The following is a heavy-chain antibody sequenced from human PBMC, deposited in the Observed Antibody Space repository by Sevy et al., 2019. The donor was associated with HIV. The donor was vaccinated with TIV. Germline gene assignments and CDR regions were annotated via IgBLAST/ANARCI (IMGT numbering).Heavy chain of an antibody. Sequence: GESLKISCAASGFTFAKYSMSWVRQAPGKGLEWVSTFSFGCGRINYADSVKGRFTISRDDSKNTLFLQMNSLRAEDTATYFCAREGCTQPHDYWGQGTLVTSPQ. CDR1: GFTFAKYS. D-gene: IGHD2-8*01. J-gene: IGHJ4*02. CDR2: FSFGCGRI. CDR3: AREGCTQPHDY. V-gene: IGHV3-23*01.